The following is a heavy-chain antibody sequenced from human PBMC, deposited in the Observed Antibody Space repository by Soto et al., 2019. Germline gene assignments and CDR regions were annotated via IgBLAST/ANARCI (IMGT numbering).Heavy chain of an antibody. CDR3: ARDKYTMTTETFDV. CDR1: GGTFSTYT. J-gene: IGHJ3*01. D-gene: IGHD1-1*01. Sequence: QVQLVQSGAEVKKPGSSVKVSCKASGGTFSTYTISWVRQAPGQGLECMGGMIPIFGTVKYAQNFQGRVTMTADEPTNTVYMELKSLTSGDTAVYFCARDKYTMTTETFDVWGQGTIVTVSS. CDR2: MIPIFGTV. V-gene: IGHV1-69*01.